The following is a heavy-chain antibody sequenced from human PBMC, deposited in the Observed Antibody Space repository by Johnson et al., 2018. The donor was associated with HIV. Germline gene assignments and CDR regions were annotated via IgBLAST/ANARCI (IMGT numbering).Heavy chain of an antibody. CDR2: ISYDGSNE. CDR1: GFTVINNY. D-gene: IGHD3-3*01. V-gene: IGHV3-30-3*01. J-gene: IGHJ3*02. Sequence: QVQLVESGGGLVQPGGSLRLSCAVSGFTVINNYMTWVRQAPGQGLEWVAVISYDGSNEYYADSVQSRFTISRDNSKNTLYLQMNSLRAEETAVYYWARGGNRYYNFWSGYYRDAFDIWGQGTMVTVSS. CDR3: ARGGNRYYNFWSGYYRDAFDI.